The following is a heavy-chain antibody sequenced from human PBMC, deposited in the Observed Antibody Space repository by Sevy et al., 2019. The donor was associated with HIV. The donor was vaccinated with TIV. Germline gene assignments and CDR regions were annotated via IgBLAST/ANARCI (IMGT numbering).Heavy chain of an antibody. V-gene: IGHV3-30-3*01. CDR3: ARDGGGRGFDY. CDR1: GFTFSSYA. D-gene: IGHD3-16*01. CDR2: ISYDGSNK. Sequence: GGSLGLSCAASGFTFSSYAMHWVRQAPGKGLEWVAVISYDGSNKYYADSVKGRFTISRDNSKNTLYLQMNSLRAEDTAVYYCARDGGGRGFDYWGQGTLVTVSS. J-gene: IGHJ4*02.